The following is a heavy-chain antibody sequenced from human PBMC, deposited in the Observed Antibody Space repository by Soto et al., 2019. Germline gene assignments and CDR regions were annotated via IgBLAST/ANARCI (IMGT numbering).Heavy chain of an antibody. D-gene: IGHD3-9*01. CDR3: ARGWDWYGWFDP. Sequence: SETLSLTCAVYVGSFSGYYWSWIRQPPGKGLEWIGEINHSGSTNYNPSLKSRVTTSVDTSKNQFSLKLSSVTAADTAVYYCARGWDWYGWFDPWGQGTLVTVSS. CDR2: INHSGST. V-gene: IGHV4-34*01. J-gene: IGHJ5*02. CDR1: VGSFSGYY.